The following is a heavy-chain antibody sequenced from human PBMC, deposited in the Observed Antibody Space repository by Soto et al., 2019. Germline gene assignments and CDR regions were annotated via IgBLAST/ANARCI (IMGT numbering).Heavy chain of an antibody. V-gene: IGHV1-18*01. CDR1: GYTFTSYG. J-gene: IGHJ3*02. D-gene: IGHD2-8*01. Sequence: ASVKVSCKASGYTFTSYGISWVRQAPGQGLEWMGWISAYNGNTNYAQKLQGRVTMTTDTSTSTAYMGLRSLRSDDTAVYYCARSRDIVLMVYAPDAFDIWGQGTMVTVSS. CDR3: ARSRDIVLMVYAPDAFDI. CDR2: ISAYNGNT.